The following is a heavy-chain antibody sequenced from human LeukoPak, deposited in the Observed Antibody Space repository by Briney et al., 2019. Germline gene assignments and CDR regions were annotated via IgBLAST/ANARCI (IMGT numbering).Heavy chain of an antibody. CDR3: ARRVRPERLLGYYYMDV. D-gene: IGHD1-1*01. V-gene: IGHV4-34*01. J-gene: IGHJ6*03. CDR1: GGSFSGYY. Sequence: PSETLSLTCAVYGGSFSGYYWSWIRQPPGKGLEWIGEINHSGSTNYNPSLKCRVTISVDTSKNQFSLKLSSVTAADTAVYYCARRVRPERLLGYYYMDVWGKGTTVTVSS. CDR2: INHSGST.